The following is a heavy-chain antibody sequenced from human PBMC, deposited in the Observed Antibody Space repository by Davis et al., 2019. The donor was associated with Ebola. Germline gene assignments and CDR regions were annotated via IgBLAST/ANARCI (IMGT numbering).Heavy chain of an antibody. CDR1: GPSITYHY. CDR2: IDDSGNT. J-gene: IGHJ3*02. V-gene: IGHV4-59*11. Sequence: CAVSGPSITYHYWTWVRQAPGQGLEWIGHIDDSGNTEYSPSLKSRVTISRDTSKNQFSLRVSPVTTADTAIYYCARDNIVATTNDAFDIWGQGTMVTVSS. CDR3: ARDNIVATTNDAFDI. D-gene: IGHD5-12*01.